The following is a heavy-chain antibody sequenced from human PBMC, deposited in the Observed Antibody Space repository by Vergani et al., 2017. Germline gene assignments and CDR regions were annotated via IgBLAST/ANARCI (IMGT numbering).Heavy chain of an antibody. J-gene: IGHJ4*02. CDR2: ISSSGSTI. D-gene: IGHD3-9*01. Sequence: EVQLVESGGGLVQPGGSLRLSCAASGFTFSSYEMNWVRQAPGKGLEWVSYISSSGSTIYYADSVKGRFTISRDNVKNSLYLQMNSLRAEGTAVYYCARERRYYDILTGRGGNYFDYWGQGTLVTVSS. CDR3: ARERRYYDILTGRGGNYFDY. CDR1: GFTFSSYE. V-gene: IGHV3-48*03.